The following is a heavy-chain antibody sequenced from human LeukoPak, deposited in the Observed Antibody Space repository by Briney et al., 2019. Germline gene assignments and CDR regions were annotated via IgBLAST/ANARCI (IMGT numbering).Heavy chain of an antibody. J-gene: IGHJ4*02. CDR3: ARRTGLHSLDH. CDR1: GGSFSNYY. D-gene: IGHD4-4*01. Sequence: PSETLSLTCAVYGGSFSNYYWSWIRQPPGKGQEWIGEINHSGNTNYNPSLKSRVTISADTSKNQFSLRLSSVTPADTALYFCARRTGLHSLDHWGQGTLVTVSS. V-gene: IGHV4-34*01. CDR2: INHSGNT.